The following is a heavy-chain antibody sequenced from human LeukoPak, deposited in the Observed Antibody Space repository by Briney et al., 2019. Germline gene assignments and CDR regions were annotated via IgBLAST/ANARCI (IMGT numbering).Heavy chain of an antibody. CDR1: GFTFTSQA. J-gene: IGHJ4*02. CDR3: AKGPLSGYSPDY. Sequence: GGSLRLSCAAYGFTFTSQAMCWVRQAPGKGLEWVSSISGGGGSTYYADSVKGRFTISRDNSKNTVYLQVNSLRAEDTAVYYCAKGPLSGYSPDYWGQGTLVTVSS. CDR2: ISGGGGST. V-gene: IGHV3-23*01. D-gene: IGHD3-3*01.